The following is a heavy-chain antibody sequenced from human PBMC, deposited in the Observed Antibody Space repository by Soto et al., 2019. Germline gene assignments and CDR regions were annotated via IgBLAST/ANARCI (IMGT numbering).Heavy chain of an antibody. CDR2: IYYSGST. CDR3: ARHHYASGSFRHFDY. J-gene: IGHJ4*02. CDR1: GDSVNSITYY. D-gene: IGHD3-10*01. Sequence: PSETLSLTCTVSGDSVNSITYYWGWIRQPPGKGLEWIGSIYYSGSTYYNPSLKSRVTISVDTSKNQFSLKLTSVTAADTAVYYCARHHYASGSFRHFDYWGQGTLVTVSS. V-gene: IGHV4-39*01.